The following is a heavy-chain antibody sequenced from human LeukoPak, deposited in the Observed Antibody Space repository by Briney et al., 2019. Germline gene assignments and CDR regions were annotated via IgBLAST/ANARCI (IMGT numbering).Heavy chain of an antibody. D-gene: IGHD3-16*01. V-gene: IGHV1-2*02. CDR1: GYTFTGYY. CDR2: INPNSGGT. Sequence: ASVKVSCKASGYTFTGYYMHWVRQAPGQGLEWMGWINPNSGGTNYAQKFQGRVTMTRDTSISTAYMELSRLRSDDTAVYYCARAAASVWGRSGNWFDPWGQGTLVTVSS. J-gene: IGHJ5*02. CDR3: ARAAASVWGRSGNWFDP.